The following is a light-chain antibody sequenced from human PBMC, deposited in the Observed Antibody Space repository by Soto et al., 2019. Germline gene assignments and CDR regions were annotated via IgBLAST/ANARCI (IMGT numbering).Light chain of an antibody. CDR3: QQYNTFWT. CDR2: AAS. J-gene: IGKJ1*01. V-gene: IGKV1-8*01. Sequence: AIRMTQSPSSFSASTGDRVTITCRASQGISSYLAWYQQKPGKAPKLLIYAASTLQSGVPSRFSGSGSGTEFTLTINGLQPDDFATYYCQQYNTFWTFGQGTKVDIK. CDR1: QGISSY.